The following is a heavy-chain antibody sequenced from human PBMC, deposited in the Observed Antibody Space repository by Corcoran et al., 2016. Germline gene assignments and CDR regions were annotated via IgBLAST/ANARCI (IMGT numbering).Heavy chain of an antibody. CDR2: IIPIFGTA. Sequence: QVQLVQSGAEVTKPGSSVKVSCKASGGTFSSYAISWVRQAPGQGLEWMGGIIPIFGTANYAQKFQGRVTMTADESTSTAYMELSSLRSEDTAVYYCAISPAVGSTTYTYFDYWGQGTLVTVSS. CDR1: GGTFSSYA. J-gene: IGHJ4*02. V-gene: IGHV1-69*01. CDR3: AISPAVGSTTYTYFDY. D-gene: IGHD1-26*01.